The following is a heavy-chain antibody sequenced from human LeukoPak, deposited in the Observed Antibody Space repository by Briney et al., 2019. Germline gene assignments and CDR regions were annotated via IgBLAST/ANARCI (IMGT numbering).Heavy chain of an antibody. D-gene: IGHD3-22*01. CDR3: ARGHPRTYYYDSSGYHPADAFDI. CDR2: IYYSGST. J-gene: IGHJ3*02. CDR1: GDSISSGDYY. V-gene: IGHV4-30-4*01. Sequence: PSETLSLTCTVSGDSISSGDYYWSWIRQPPGKGLEWIVYIYYSGSTYYNPSLKSRVTISVDTSKNQFSLKLSSVTAADTAVYYCARGHPRTYYYDSSGYHPADAFDIWGQGTMVTVSS.